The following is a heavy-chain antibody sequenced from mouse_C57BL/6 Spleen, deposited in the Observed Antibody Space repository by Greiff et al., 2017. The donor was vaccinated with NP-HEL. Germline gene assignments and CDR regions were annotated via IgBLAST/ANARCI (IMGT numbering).Heavy chain of an antibody. Sequence: VQLKESGPGLVKPSQSLSLTCSVTGYSITSGYYWNWIRQFPGNKLEWMGYISYDGSNNYNPSLKNRISITRDTSKNQFFLKLNSVTTEDTATYYCARETTTVVEGWYFDVWGTGTTVTVSS. D-gene: IGHD1-1*01. CDR1: GYSITSGYY. V-gene: IGHV3-6*01. J-gene: IGHJ1*03. CDR3: ARETTTVVEGWYFDV. CDR2: ISYDGSN.